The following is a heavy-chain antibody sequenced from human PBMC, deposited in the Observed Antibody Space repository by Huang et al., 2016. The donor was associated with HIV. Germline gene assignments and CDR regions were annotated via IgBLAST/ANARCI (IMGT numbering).Heavy chain of an antibody. D-gene: IGHD3-10*01. Sequence: QVHLQQWGAGLLKSAETLSLTCAVYGGSLRGYYWSWLRQTPGKGLEWIGEINHLGGPNYNPFRKSRVSISMDGSKKQFSLKLRSISDADTAVYFCARDATKNPRGWFDPWGQGTLVTVSS. CDR1: GGSLRGYY. CDR3: ARDATKNPRGWFDP. J-gene: IGHJ5*02. CDR2: INHLGGP. V-gene: IGHV4-34*02.